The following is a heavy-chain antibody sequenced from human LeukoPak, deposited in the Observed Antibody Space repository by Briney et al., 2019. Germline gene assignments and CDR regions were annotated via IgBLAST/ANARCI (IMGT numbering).Heavy chain of an antibody. D-gene: IGHD4/OR15-4a*01. CDR3: ARVRLNFDAFDI. Sequence: GGSLRLSCAASGFTVSSNYMSWVRQAPGKGLEWVSVIYSGGSTYYADSVKGRFTISRDNSKNTLYLQMNSLRAEDTAVYYCARVRLNFDAFDIWGQGTMVTVSS. CDR1: GFTVSSNY. J-gene: IGHJ3*02. CDR2: IYSGGST. V-gene: IGHV3-53*01.